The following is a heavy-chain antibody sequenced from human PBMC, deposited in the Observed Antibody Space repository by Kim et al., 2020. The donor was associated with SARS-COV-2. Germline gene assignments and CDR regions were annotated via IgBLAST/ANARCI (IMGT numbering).Heavy chain of an antibody. D-gene: IGHD3-10*01. Sequence: GGSLRLSCAASGFTFSSYAMHWVRQAPGKGLEWVAVISYDGSNKYYADSVKGRFTISRDNSKNTLYLQMNSLRAEDTAVYYCARAPITMVRGFFMDVWG. V-gene: IGHV3-30*04. J-gene: IGHJ6*02. CDR2: ISYDGSNK. CDR3: ARAPITMVRGFFMDV. CDR1: GFTFSSYA.